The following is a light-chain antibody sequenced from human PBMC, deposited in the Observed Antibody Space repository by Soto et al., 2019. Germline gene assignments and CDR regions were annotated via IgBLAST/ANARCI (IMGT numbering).Light chain of an antibody. J-gene: IGLJ1*01. Sequence: QAVSVSGSPGQSITISCTGTSSDVGGYNYVSWHQQHPGKAPKLMIFEVSNRASGVSTRFSGSKSGNTASLTISGLQAEDEADYYCSSYTSSSTYVFGTGTKLTVL. CDR1: SSDVGGYNY. CDR3: SSYTSSSTYV. V-gene: IGLV2-14*01. CDR2: EVS.